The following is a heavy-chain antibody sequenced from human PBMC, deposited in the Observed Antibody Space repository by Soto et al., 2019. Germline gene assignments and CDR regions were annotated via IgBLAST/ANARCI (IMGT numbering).Heavy chain of an antibody. CDR1: GFSLSTSGVG. J-gene: IGHJ3*02. CDR3: AHTGIYGDYVGSAFDI. D-gene: IGHD4-17*01. V-gene: IGHV2-5*02. CDR2: IYWDDDK. Sequence: QITLKESGPTLVKPTQTLTLTCTFSGFSLSTSGVGVGWIRQPPGKALEWLALIYWDDDKRYSPSLKSRLTLTKDPSKNQVVLTMTNMDPVDTATYYCAHTGIYGDYVGSAFDIWGQGTMVTVSS.